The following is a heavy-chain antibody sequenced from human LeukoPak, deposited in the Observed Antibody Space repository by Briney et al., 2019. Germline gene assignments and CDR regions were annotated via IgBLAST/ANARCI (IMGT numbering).Heavy chain of an antibody. CDR1: GYTFTSYD. CDR2: IIPIFGTA. J-gene: IGHJ4*02. V-gene: IGHV1-69*13. Sequence: ASVKVSCKASGYTFTSYDISWVRQAPGQGLEWMGGIIPIFGTANYAQKFQGRVTITADESTSTAYMELSSLRSEDTAVYYCVFAVVTARSQLDYWGQGTLVTVSS. CDR3: VFAVVTARSQLDY. D-gene: IGHD2-21*02.